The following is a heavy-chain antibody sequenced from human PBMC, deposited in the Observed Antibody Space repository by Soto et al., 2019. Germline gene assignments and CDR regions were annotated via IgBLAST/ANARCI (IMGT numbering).Heavy chain of an antibody. V-gene: IGHV3-11*06. D-gene: IGHD1-26*01. J-gene: IGHJ4*02. CDR1: GFTFSDYY. CDR3: ARAREVGATVLFDY. Sequence: PGGSLRLSCAASGFTFSDYYMSWIRQAPGKGLEWAAYISSSSTNTNFADSLKGRFTISRDNAKNSLYLQFNSLRAEDTAVYYCARAREVGATVLFDYWGQGNLVTVSS. CDR2: ISSSSTNT.